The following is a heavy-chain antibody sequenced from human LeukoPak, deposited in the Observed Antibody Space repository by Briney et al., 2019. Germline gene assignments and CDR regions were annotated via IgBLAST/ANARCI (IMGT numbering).Heavy chain of an antibody. Sequence: PSETLSLTCAVYGGSFSGYYWSWIRQPPGKGLEWIGEINHSGSTNYNPSLKSRVTISVDTSKNQFSLKLSSVTAADTAVYYCASPPTVTTVGDDYWGQGTLVTVSS. V-gene: IGHV4-34*01. CDR3: ASPPTVTTVGDDY. D-gene: IGHD4-17*01. CDR2: INHSGST. J-gene: IGHJ4*02. CDR1: GGSFSGYY.